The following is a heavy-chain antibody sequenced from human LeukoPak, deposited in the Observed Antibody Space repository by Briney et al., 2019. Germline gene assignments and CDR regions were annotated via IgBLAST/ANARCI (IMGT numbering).Heavy chain of an antibody. CDR3: ARRVVGEQQLVYTHSPFDL. CDR1: GGSISSYY. V-gene: IGHV4-59*08. D-gene: IGHD6-13*01. Sequence: PPETLSLTCTVSGGSISSYYWSWIRQPPGKGLEWIGYIYYSGSTNYNPSLKSRVTISVDTSKNQFSLKLSSVTAADTAVYYCARRVVGEQQLVYTHSPFDLWGRGTLVTVSS. CDR2: IYYSGST. J-gene: IGHJ2*01.